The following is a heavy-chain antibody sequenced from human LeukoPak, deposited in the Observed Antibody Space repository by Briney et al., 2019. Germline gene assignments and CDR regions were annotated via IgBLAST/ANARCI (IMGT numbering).Heavy chain of an antibody. CDR3: ARVPHSSSSEWFDP. Sequence: PSETLSLTCTVSGYSISSGYYWGWIRQPPGKGLEWIGSIYHSGSTYYNPSLKSRVTISVDTSKNQFSLKLSSVTAADTAVFYCARVPHSSSSEWFDPWGQGTLVTASS. CDR1: GYSISSGYY. CDR2: IYHSGST. D-gene: IGHD6-6*01. V-gene: IGHV4-38-2*02. J-gene: IGHJ5*02.